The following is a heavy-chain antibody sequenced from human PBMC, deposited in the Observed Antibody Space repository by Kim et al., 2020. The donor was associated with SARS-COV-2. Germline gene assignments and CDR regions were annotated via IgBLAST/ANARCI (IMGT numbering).Heavy chain of an antibody. V-gene: IGHV4-39*01. D-gene: IGHD3-22*01. CDR1: GGSISSDTYY. J-gene: IGHJ4*02. CDR2: IYYSGST. CDR3: ARQVNRGIVVVIMGYFDY. Sequence: SETLSLTCTVSGGSISSDTYYWGWIRQPPGKGLEWIGSIYYSGSTYYNPSLKSRVTISVDTSKNQFSLTLSSVTAADTAVYYCARQVNRGIVVVIMGYFDYWGQRTLVTDS.